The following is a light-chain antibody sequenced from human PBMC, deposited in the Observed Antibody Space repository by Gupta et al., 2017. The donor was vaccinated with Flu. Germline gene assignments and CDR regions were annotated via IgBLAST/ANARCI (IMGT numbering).Light chain of an antibody. V-gene: IGKV3D-20*01. CDR3: QQDCSSRWP. CDR1: QSVTSNY. Sequence: ESVLTQSPATLSLSPGERATLFCGATQSVTSNYVAWYQKKPGRAPRLLIFDASRRATGVPDRFSGSGFGTDFTLTISRLEPEDFAVYYCQQDCSSRWPFGQGTKVEI. CDR2: DAS. J-gene: IGKJ1*01.